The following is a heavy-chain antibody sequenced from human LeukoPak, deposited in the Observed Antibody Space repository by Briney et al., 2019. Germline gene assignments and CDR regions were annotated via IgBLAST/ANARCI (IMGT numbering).Heavy chain of an antibody. V-gene: IGHV3-7*03. D-gene: IGHD5-12*01. CDR2: IKQDGSEK. J-gene: IGHJ4*02. Sequence: PGGSLRLSCAASGFTFSNYWMSWVRQAPGKGLEWVANIKQDGSEKLYVDSLKGRFTISRDNAKNSLYLQMNSLRAEDTAVYYCATLGAYDRFDSWGQGTLVTASS. CDR1: GFTFSNYW. CDR3: ATLGAYDRFDS.